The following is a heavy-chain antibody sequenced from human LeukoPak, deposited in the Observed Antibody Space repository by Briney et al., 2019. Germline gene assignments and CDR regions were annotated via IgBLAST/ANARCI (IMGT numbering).Heavy chain of an antibody. CDR3: ASWVNDGNYPYYFDY. V-gene: IGHV1-2*02. D-gene: IGHD4-17*01. CDR1: GYTFTGYY. Sequence: VASVNVSCKASGYTFTGYYMHWVRQAPGQGLEWMGWINPNSGGTNYAQKFQGRVTMTRDTSISTAYMELSRLRSDDTAVYYCASWVNDGNYPYYFDYWGQGTLVTVSS. CDR2: INPNSGGT. J-gene: IGHJ4*02.